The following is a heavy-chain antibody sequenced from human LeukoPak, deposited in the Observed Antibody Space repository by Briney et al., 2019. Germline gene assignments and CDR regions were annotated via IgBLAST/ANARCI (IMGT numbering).Heavy chain of an antibody. V-gene: IGHV4-31*03. CDR1: GGSISSGGYY. CDR3: ARMGRSYGLTL. Sequence: PSETLSLTCTVSGGSISSGGYYWSWIRQHPGKGLEWIGYIYYSGSTYYNPSLKSRVTISVDTSKNQFSLKLSSVTAADTAVCYCARMGRSYGLTLWGQGTLVTVSS. CDR2: IYYSGST. J-gene: IGHJ4*02. D-gene: IGHD5-18*01.